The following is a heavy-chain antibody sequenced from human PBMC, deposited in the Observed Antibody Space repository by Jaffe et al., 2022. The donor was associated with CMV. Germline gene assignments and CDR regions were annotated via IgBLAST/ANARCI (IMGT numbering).Heavy chain of an antibody. V-gene: IGHV3-53*02. J-gene: IGHJ4*02. CDR1: GFTVSSNY. Sequence: EVQLVETGGGLIQPGGSLRLSCAASGFTVSSNYMSWVRQAPGKGLEWVSVIYSGGSTYYADSVKGRFTISRDNSKNTLYLQMNSLRAEDTAVYYCARAAMVKSIFDYWGQGTLVTVSS. CDR3: ARAAMVKSIFDY. CDR2: IYSGGST. D-gene: IGHD5-18*01.